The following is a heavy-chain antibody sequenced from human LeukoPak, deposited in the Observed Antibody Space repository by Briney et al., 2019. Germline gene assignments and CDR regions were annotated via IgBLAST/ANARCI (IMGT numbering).Heavy chain of an antibody. J-gene: IGHJ4*02. D-gene: IGHD4-17*01. Sequence: SETLSLTCTMSGDSTNTYFWSWIRQPPGKGLEWIGYIYYTGTINYNPSLKSRVTISVDTSKNQFSLRLSSVTAADTAVYYCASKSSDHGELRFDYWGQGTLVTVSS. CDR1: GDSTNTYF. V-gene: IGHV4-59*01. CDR3: ASKSSDHGELRFDY. CDR2: IYYTGTI.